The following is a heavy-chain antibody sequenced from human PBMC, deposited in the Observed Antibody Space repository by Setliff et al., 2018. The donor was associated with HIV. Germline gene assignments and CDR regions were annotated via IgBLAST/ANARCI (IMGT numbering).Heavy chain of an antibody. J-gene: IGHJ5*02. CDR3: ATLEGVFWFDP. CDR2: ISSSSSYI. D-gene: IGHD1-1*01. CDR1: GFTFSSYS. Sequence: GGSLRLSCAASGFTFSSYSLHLVRQAPGKGLEWVSSISSSSSYIYYADSVKGRFTISRDNAKNSLYLQMNSLRAEDTAVYYCATLEGVFWFDPWGQGTLVTVSS. V-gene: IGHV3-21*01.